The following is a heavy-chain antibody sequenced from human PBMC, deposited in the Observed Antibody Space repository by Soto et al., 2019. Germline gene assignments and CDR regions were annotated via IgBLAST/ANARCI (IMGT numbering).Heavy chain of an antibody. CDR2: MNPNSGNT. CDR3: ARGRRGSIAARRGSGWFDP. D-gene: IGHD6-6*01. CDR1: GYTFTSYD. V-gene: IGHV1-8*01. Sequence: QVQLVQSGAEVKKPGASVKVSCKASGYTFTSYDINWVRQATGQGLEWMGWMNPNSGNTSYAQKFQGRVTMTRNTSISTAYMELSSLRSEDTAVYYCARGRRGSIAARRGSGWFDPWGQGTLVTVSS. J-gene: IGHJ5*02.